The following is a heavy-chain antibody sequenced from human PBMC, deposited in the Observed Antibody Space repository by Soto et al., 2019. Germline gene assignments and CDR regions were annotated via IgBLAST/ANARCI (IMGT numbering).Heavy chain of an antibody. Sequence: QLQLQESGPGLVKPSETLSLTCTVSGGSISGSNYNWGWIRQPPGKGLEWLASIYYSGSTYHNPSLKSRPAISVATPKNQFSLKLSSVTAADTAVYYCARHLYGSGIVGQHWGQGTLVTVSS. V-gene: IGHV4-39*01. CDR2: IYYSGST. CDR3: ARHLYGSGIVGQH. J-gene: IGHJ1*01. CDR1: GGSISGSNYN. D-gene: IGHD3-10*01.